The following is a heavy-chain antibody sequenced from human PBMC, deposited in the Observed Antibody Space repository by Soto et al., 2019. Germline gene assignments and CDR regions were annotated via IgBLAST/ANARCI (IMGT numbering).Heavy chain of an antibody. J-gene: IGHJ3*02. CDR2: ISGSGGST. Sequence: EVQLLESGVGLVQPGGSLRLSCAASGFTFSSYAMSWVRQAPGKGLEWVSAISGSGGSTYYADSVKGRFTISRDNSKNTLYLQMNSLRAEDTAVYYCAKDRAAARRAFDIWGQGTMVTVSS. D-gene: IGHD6-6*01. V-gene: IGHV3-23*01. CDR1: GFTFSSYA. CDR3: AKDRAAARRAFDI.